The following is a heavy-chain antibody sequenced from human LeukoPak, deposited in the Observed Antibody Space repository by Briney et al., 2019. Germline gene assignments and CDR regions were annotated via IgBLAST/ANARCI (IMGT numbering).Heavy chain of an antibody. CDR2: ISGSGGST. Sequence: GGSLRLSCAASGFTFSSYAMSWVRQAPGKGLEWVSAISGSGGSTYHADSVKGRFTISRDNSKNTLYLQMNSLRAEDTAVYYCAKGERGATQTTFDYWGQGTLVTVSS. V-gene: IGHV3-23*01. CDR1: GFTFSSYA. J-gene: IGHJ4*02. D-gene: IGHD1-26*01. CDR3: AKGERGATQTTFDY.